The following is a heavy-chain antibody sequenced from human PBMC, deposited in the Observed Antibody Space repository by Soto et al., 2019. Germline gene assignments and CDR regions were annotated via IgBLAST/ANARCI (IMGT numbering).Heavy chain of an antibody. J-gene: IGHJ4*02. CDR3: AREIYSSGWHFDY. Sequence: EVQLVESGGGLIQPGGSLRLSCAASGFTVSSNYMSWVRQAPGKGLEWVSVIYSGGSTYYADSVKGRFTISRDNSKNTLYLQMNSLRAEDTAVYYCAREIYSSGWHFDYWGQGTLVTVSS. CDR1: GFTVSSNY. CDR2: IYSGGST. D-gene: IGHD6-19*01. V-gene: IGHV3-53*01.